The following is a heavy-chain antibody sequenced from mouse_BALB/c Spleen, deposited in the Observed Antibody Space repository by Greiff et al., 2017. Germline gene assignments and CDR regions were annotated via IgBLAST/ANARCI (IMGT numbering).Heavy chain of an antibody. D-gene: IGHD1-1*01. Sequence: EVQLQQSGTVLARPGASVKMSCKASGYSFTSYWMHWVKQRPGQGLEWIGAIYPGNSDTSYNQKFKGKAKLTAVTSASTAYMELSSLTNEDSAVYYCTRNYYGSSYRWYFDVWGAGTTVTVSS. CDR3: TRNYYGSSYRWYFDV. V-gene: IGHV1-5*01. CDR2: IYPGNSDT. CDR1: GYSFTSYW. J-gene: IGHJ1*01.